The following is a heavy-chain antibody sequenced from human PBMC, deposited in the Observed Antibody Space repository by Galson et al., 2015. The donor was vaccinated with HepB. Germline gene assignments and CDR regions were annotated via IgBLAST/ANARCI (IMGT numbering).Heavy chain of an antibody. CDR3: ARDFKVVPEGDLDYYYYMDV. V-gene: IGHV3-11*01. Sequence: SLRLSCAASGFTFSDYYMSWIRQAPGKGLEWVSYISSSGSTIYYADSVKGRFTISRDNAKNSLYLQMNSLRAEDTAVYYCARDFKVVPEGDLDYYYYMDVWGKGTTVTVSS. J-gene: IGHJ6*03. CDR1: GFTFSDYY. CDR2: ISSSGSTI. D-gene: IGHD2-2*01.